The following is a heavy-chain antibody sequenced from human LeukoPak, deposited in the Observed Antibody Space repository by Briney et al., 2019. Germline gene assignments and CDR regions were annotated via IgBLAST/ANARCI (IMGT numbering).Heavy chain of an antibody. CDR3: AAILDYYDSSGAKPDY. CDR1: GYTFTSYY. Sequence: GASVKVSCKASGYTFTSYYMHWVRQAPGQGLEWMGIINPSGGSTSYAQKFQGRVTMTRDTSTSTVYMELSSLRSEDTAVYYCAAILDYYDSSGAKPDYWGQGTLVTVSS. V-gene: IGHV1-46*01. J-gene: IGHJ4*02. D-gene: IGHD3-22*01. CDR2: INPSGGST.